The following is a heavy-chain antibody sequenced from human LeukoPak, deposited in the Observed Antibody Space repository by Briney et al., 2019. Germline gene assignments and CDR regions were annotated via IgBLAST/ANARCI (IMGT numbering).Heavy chain of an antibody. V-gene: IGHV1-8*01. CDR2: MNPNSGNT. Sequence: GASVKVSCKASGYTFTRYDINWVRQATGQGLEWMGRMNPNSGNTGYAQKFQGRVTMTRNTSISTAYMELSSLRSEDTAVYYCARGRVPSGYYDSSGYYYDYWYFDLWGRGTLVTVSS. D-gene: IGHD3-22*01. CDR1: GYTFTRYD. CDR3: ARGRVPSGYYDSSGYYYDYWYFDL. J-gene: IGHJ2*01.